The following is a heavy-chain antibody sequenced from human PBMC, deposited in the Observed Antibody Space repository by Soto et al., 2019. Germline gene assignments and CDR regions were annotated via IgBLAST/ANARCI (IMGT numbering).Heavy chain of an antibody. Sequence: EVQLLDSGGGLVQPGGSLRLSCVASGLTFSSYAMSWVRQVPGKGLEWVALIGGSGTNKYYADSVKGRFTISRDNSKNKLNLQMNSLRAKDTAVYYCANVDYGYSFDYWGQGTPVTVSS. D-gene: IGHD4-17*01. CDR2: IGGSGTNK. CDR1: GLTFSSYA. J-gene: IGHJ4*02. CDR3: ANVDYGYSFDY. V-gene: IGHV3-23*01.